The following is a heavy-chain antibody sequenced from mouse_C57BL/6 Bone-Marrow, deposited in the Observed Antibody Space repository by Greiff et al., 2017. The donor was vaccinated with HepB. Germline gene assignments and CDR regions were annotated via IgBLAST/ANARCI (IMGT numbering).Heavy chain of an antibody. D-gene: IGHD2-3*01. Sequence: VQLQQPGAELVRPGSSVKLSCKASGYTFTSYWMDWVKQRPGQGLEWIGNIYPSDSETHYNQKFKDKATLTVDKSSSTAYMQLSSLTSEDSAVYYCARADDGYPFDYWGQGTTLTVSS. V-gene: IGHV1-61*01. J-gene: IGHJ2*01. CDR2: IYPSDSET. CDR3: ARADDGYPFDY. CDR1: GYTFTSYW.